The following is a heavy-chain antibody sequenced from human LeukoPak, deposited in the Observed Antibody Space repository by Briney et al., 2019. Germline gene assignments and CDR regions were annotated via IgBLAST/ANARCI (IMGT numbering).Heavy chain of an antibody. V-gene: IGHV3-53*01. CDR2: IYSGNIT. CDR3: LRNGGSSLYMDV. D-gene: IGHD3-16*01. Sequence: QPGGSLRLSCAASGFTVSGNYMSWVRQAPGKGLEWVSSIYSGNITYYADSVEGGLTISTDNSEKTMYLQMNSMQTQDTAIYNLLRNGGSSLYMDVWGKSTRVSISS. J-gene: IGHJ6*03. CDR1: GFTVSGNY.